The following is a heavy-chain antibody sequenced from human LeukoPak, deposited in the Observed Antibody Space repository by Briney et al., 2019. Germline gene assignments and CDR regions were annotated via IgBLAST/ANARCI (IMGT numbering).Heavy chain of an antibody. V-gene: IGHV1-24*01. CDR1: GYSLTELS. D-gene: IGHD2-2*01. Sequence: ASVKVSCKVSGYSLTELSMHWVRQAPGKGLEWMGGFDPEDGETIYAQKFQGRVTMTEDTSTDTAYMELSSLRSEDTAVYYCATSKDIVVVPAAINFDYWGQGTLVTVSS. CDR2: FDPEDGET. J-gene: IGHJ4*02. CDR3: ATSKDIVVVPAAINFDY.